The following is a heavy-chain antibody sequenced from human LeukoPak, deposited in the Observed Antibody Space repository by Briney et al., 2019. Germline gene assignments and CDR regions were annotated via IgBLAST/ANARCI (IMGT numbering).Heavy chain of an antibody. V-gene: IGHV4-59*01. J-gene: IGHJ3*02. D-gene: IGHD3-10*01. CDR2: GHYSGST. CDR1: GDSITSYY. Sequence: SETLSLTCTVSGDSITSYYWNWIRQPPGKGLEWIGYGHYSGSTNYNPSLNSRVTISVDTSKNQFSLKVSSVTAADTAVYYCARWGEHSALRVHAFDIWGQGTVVTVSS. CDR3: ARWGEHSALRVHAFDI.